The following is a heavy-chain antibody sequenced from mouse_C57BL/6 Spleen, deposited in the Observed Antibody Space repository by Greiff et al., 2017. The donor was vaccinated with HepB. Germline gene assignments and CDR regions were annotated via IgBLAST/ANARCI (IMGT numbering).Heavy chain of an antibody. CDR3: ARVYSNYALAMDY. Sequence: EVKLEESGPGLVKPSQSLSLTCSVTGYSITSGYYWNWIRQFPGNKLEWMGYISYDGSNNYNTSLKNRISITRDTSKNQFLLKLNSVTTEDKATYYCARVYSNYALAMDYWGQGTSVTVSS. CDR1: GYSITSGYY. D-gene: IGHD2-5*01. CDR2: ISYDGSN. J-gene: IGHJ4*01. V-gene: IGHV3-6*01.